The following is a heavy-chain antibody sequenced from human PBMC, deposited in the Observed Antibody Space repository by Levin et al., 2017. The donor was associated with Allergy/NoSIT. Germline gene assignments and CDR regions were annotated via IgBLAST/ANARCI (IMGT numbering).Heavy chain of an antibody. CDR3: ASVPPSGSYYNWYFDL. D-gene: IGHD1-26*01. J-gene: IGHJ2*01. CDR1: GGSISSYY. CDR2: IYYSGST. V-gene: IGHV4-59*08. Sequence: SETLSLTCTVSGGSISSYYWSWIRQPPGKGLEWIGYIYYSGSTNYNPSLKSRVTISIDTSKNQFSLKLTSVTAADTAVYYCASVPPSGSYYNWYFDLWGRGTLVTVSS.